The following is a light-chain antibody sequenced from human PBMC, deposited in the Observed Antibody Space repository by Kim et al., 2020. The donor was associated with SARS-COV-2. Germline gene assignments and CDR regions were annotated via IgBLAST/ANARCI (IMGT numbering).Light chain of an antibody. CDR1: SLRTYY. J-gene: IGLJ3*02. CDR3: NSRDNSANVV. Sequence: SSELTQDPAVSVALGQTVRITCQGDSLRTYYASWYQQKPGLAPVLVIYGKNNRPSGIPDRFSGSSSGNTASLTITGAQAEDEAGYYCNSRDNSANVVFGGGTQLTVL. V-gene: IGLV3-19*01. CDR2: GKN.